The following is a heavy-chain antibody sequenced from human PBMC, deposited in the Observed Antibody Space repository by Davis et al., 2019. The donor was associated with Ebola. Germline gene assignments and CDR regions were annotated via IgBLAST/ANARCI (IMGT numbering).Heavy chain of an antibody. CDR1: GFTFSSYS. CDR3: ARDGLTTFYYYGMDV. J-gene: IGHJ6*02. Sequence: GESLKISCAASGFTFSSYSMNWVRQAPGKGLEWLSYISSSCSTKNYADSVKGRFTISRDNDKKSLYLQMNSLRAEDTAVSYCARDGLTTFYYYGMDVWGQGTTVTVSS. CDR2: ISSSCSTK. V-gene: IGHV3-48*04. D-gene: IGHD4-11*01.